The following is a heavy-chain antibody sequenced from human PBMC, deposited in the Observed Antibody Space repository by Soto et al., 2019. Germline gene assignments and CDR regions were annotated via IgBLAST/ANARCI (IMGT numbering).Heavy chain of an antibody. CDR3: ARLNRDYYYYGMDV. V-gene: IGHV4-4*02. Sequence: QLQESGPGLVKPSGNLSLTCVVSGGSISNSKWWTWVRQVPGKGLEWIGKIDQNGIANYNPSLESRVTISKDESNNQLSLKLTSVTAADTAIYFCARLNRDYYYYGMDVWGQGTTVTVSS. CDR1: GGSISNSKW. J-gene: IGHJ6*02. CDR2: IDQNGIA.